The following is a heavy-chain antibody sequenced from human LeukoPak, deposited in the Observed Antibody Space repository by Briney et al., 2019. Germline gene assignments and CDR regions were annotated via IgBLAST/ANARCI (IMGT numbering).Heavy chain of an antibody. CDR2: IKQDGSHT. D-gene: IGHD1-14*01. V-gene: IGHV3-7*01. CDR3: ARDGRAWYY. J-gene: IGHJ4*02. Sequence: WVRQAPGXGLERLANIKQDGSHTYYVDSVNGRFTISRDNAKNSLYLQMNSLRAEDTAVYYCARDGRAWYYWGQGTLVTVSS.